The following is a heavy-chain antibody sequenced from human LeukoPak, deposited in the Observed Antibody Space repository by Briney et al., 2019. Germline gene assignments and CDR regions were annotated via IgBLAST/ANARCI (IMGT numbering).Heavy chain of an antibody. Sequence: GGSLRLSCAASGFTFSSYAMSWVRQAPGKGLEWVSAISGSGGSTYYADSVKGRFTISRDNSKNTLYLQMNSLRAEDTAVYYCAKVPRYYYGSRSFDPWGQGTLVTVSS. J-gene: IGHJ5*02. CDR3: AKVPRYYYGSRSFDP. V-gene: IGHV3-23*01. D-gene: IGHD3-22*01. CDR1: GFTFSSYA. CDR2: ISGSGGST.